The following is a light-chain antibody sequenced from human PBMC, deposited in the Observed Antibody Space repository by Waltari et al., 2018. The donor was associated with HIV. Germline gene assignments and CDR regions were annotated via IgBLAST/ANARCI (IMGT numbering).Light chain of an antibody. CDR3: QQYGSSPLT. CDR2: GAS. J-gene: IGKJ4*01. CDR1: QSLSSSY. V-gene: IGKV3-20*01. Sequence: EIVLTQSPGTLSLSPGERATLSCRASQSLSSSYLAWYQQKPGQAPRLLIYGASSRATGIPDRFSGRGSGTDFTLTISRLEPEDFAVYYCQQYGSSPLTFGGGTKVEIK.